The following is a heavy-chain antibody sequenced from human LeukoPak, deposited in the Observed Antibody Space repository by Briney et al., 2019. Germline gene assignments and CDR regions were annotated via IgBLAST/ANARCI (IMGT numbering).Heavy chain of an antibody. CDR1: GYTFTNYW. CDR2: INPNDGST. CDR3: ASPLRGWGYFDY. D-gene: IGHD1-26*01. Sequence: ASVKVSCKASGYTFTNYWIQWVRQAPGQGLEWVALINPNDGSTTYAHKFQGRVTMTRDTSTSTVYMDLSSLTSEDTAVYYCASPLRGWGYFDYWGQGTLVTVSS. V-gene: IGHV1-46*01. J-gene: IGHJ4*02.